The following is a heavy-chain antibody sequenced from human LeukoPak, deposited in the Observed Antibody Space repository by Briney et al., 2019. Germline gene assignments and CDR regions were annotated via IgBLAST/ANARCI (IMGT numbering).Heavy chain of an antibody. J-gene: IGHJ4*02. V-gene: IGHV3-7*01. CDR3: ARFGYVAAVDL. CDR2: INPAGTET. CDR1: GFSLSAYW. Sequence: GGSLRLSCAASGFSLSAYWMTWVRQAPGTGLEWVANINPAGTETYYVDPVKGRFTISRDNAKNLLYLQMNSLRAEDTAVYYCARFGYVAAVDLWGQGTLVTVSS. D-gene: IGHD2-15*01.